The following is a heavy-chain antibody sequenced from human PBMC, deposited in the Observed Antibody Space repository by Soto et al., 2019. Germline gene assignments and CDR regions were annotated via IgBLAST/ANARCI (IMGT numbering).Heavy chain of an antibody. J-gene: IGHJ6*02. CDR2: ISFDGNHK. CDR1: AFTFSSYA. Sequence: QVQLVESGGGVVQPGRSLRLSCAASAFTFSSYAMHWVRQAPGKGLEWVAAISFDGNHKYYAYSVKGRFTVSSDNSKEKLYLQMSSLSAEYTAVFYCARCRQGATVEYSYFAMDVWGQGTTGTVFS. V-gene: IGHV3-30-3*01. D-gene: IGHD4-4*01. CDR3: ARCRQGATVEYSYFAMDV.